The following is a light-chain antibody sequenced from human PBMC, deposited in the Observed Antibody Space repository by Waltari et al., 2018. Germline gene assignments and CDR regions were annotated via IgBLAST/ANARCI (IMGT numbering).Light chain of an antibody. J-gene: IGLJ2*01. CDR2: SNK. CDR3: AAWDDSLNGVV. CDR1: TSNIGSNT. V-gene: IGLV1-44*01. Sequence: QSVLTQPPSASGTPGQRVTISCSGSTSNIGSNTVNWYQQRPGTAPRLLIYSNKRRPSGVPDRFSGSKSGTSASLAISGLQSEDEADYYCAAWDDSLNGVVFGGGTKLTVL.